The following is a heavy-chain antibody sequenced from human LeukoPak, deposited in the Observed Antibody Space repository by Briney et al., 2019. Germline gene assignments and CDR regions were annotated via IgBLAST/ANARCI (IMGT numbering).Heavy chain of an antibody. J-gene: IGHJ4*02. CDR3: VVSPNQDFYDY. CDR2: ISGSGST. Sequence: SETLSLTCSVSGVSMYSHYLNWIRQPPGKGLKWIGFISGSGSTNYNPSLMSRVTMSLETSKRQFSLKLRSVTAADTAVYYCVVSPNQDFYDYWGQGTLVTVSS. CDR1: GVSMYSHY. V-gene: IGHV4-4*09.